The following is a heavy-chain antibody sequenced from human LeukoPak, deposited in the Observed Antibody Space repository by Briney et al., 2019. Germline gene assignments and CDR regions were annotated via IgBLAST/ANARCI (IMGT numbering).Heavy chain of an antibody. CDR1: GGSISSYY. V-gene: IGHV4-4*07. J-gene: IGHJ4*02. CDR3: ARHRDYYDSSGYYYEAHYFDY. CDR2: IYTSGST. Sequence: SETLSLTCTVSGGSISSYYWSWIRQPAGKGLEWIGRIYTSGSTNYNPSLKSRVTMSVDTSKNQFSLKLSSVTAADTAVYYCARHRDYYDSSGYYYEAHYFDYWGQGTLVTVSS. D-gene: IGHD3-22*01.